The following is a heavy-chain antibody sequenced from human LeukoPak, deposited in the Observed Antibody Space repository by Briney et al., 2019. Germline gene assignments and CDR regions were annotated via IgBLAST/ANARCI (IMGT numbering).Heavy chain of an antibody. V-gene: IGHV3-21*01. CDR3: ARDSNSGYSSSWTHDY. CDR2: ISSSSSYI. Sequence: PGGSLRLSCAASGFTFSSYSMNWVRQAPGKGLEWVSSISSSSSYIYYADSVKGRFTISRDNAKNSLYLQMNSLRAEDTAVYYCARDSNSGYSSSWTHDYWGQGTLVTVSS. D-gene: IGHD6-13*01. J-gene: IGHJ4*02. CDR1: GFTFSSYS.